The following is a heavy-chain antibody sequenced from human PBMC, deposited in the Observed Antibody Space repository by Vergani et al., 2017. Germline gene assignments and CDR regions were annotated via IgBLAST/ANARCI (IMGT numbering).Heavy chain of an antibody. CDR2: VEDSGYF. J-gene: IGHJ4*02. V-gene: IGHV4-59*01. D-gene: IGHD1-14*01. Sequence: QVQLQESGPGLVRPSETLSLTCTVPGGSPSGYYWNWIRQTPGEGLEWIGYVEDSGYFNYNPSLKTPVSISSDTSNNQFSLMLRSVTVADTAVYYCARSIVSLNPPDYFHNWGQGTLVPVSS. CDR1: GGSPSGYY. CDR3: ARSIVSLNPPDYFHN.